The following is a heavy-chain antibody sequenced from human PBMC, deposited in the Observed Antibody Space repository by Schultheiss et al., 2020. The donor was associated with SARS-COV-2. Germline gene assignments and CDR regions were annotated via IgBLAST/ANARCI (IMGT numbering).Heavy chain of an antibody. D-gene: IGHD3-22*01. CDR1: GFTFGSYA. V-gene: IGHV3-23*01. CDR3: AKGAYDSSGYYGYYYYGMDV. J-gene: IGHJ6*02. Sequence: GSLRLSCAASGFTFGSYAMSWVRQAPGKGLEWVSGISGSGGRKYYAESVKGRFTISRDNSKNTLYLEMDSLRAEDTAVYYCAKGAYDSSGYYGYYYYGMDVWGQGTTVTVSS. CDR2: ISGSGGRK.